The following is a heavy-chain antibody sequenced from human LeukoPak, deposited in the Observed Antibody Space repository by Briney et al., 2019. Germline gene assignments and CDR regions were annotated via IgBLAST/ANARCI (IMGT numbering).Heavy chain of an antibody. CDR1: GFTFSTYD. V-gene: IGHV3-13*01. D-gene: IGHD3-9*01. CDR3: ARGNILTGYEY. Sequence: GGSLRLSCAASGFTFSTYDMHWVRQPTGKGLEWVSAIAIAGDTYYAGSMKGRFTISRENAKNSLYLQMNSLRAGDSAVYYCARGNILTGYEYWGQGILVTVSS. CDR2: IAIAGDT. J-gene: IGHJ4*02.